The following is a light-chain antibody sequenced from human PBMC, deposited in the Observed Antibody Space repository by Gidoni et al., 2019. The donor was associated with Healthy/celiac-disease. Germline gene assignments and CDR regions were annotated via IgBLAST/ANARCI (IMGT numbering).Light chain of an antibody. J-gene: IGKJ1*01. CDR2: AAS. V-gene: IGKV1-39*01. CDR3: QQSYSTPPTWT. Sequence: DIQMTQSPSSLSASVGDRVTITCRASQSISSYLNWYQQKPGKAPKLLIYAASSLQSGVPSRFSSSGSGTDFTLNISSLQPEDFATYYCQQSYSTPPTWTFGQGTKVEIK. CDR1: QSISSY.